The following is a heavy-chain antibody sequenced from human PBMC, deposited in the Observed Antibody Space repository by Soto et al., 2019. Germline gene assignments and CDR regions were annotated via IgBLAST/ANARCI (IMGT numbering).Heavy chain of an antibody. J-gene: IGHJ4*02. D-gene: IGHD6-6*01. V-gene: IGHV3-33*01. CDR1: GFTFSSYG. Sequence: PGGSLRLSCAASGFTFSSYGMHWVRQAPGKGLEWVAVIWYDGSNKYYADSVKGRFTISRDNSKNTLYLQMNSLRAEDTAVYYCAREEYRSSFDYWGQGSQVTVSS. CDR2: IWYDGSNK. CDR3: AREEYRSSFDY.